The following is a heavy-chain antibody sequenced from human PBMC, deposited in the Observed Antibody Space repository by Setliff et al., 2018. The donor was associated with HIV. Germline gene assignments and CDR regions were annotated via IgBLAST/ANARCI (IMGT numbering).Heavy chain of an antibody. D-gene: IGHD4-4*01. CDR1: GGSISSATYY. CDR2: VYYSGNT. Sequence: SETLSLTCTVSGGSISSATYYWGWIRQPPGKGLEWIGSVYYSGNTYFNPSLKSRLTMSVDTSRNQFSLKLRYVTATDTAAYYCARVTTVTSYYFYYYYMDVWGKGTTVTVSS. V-gene: IGHV4-39*01. J-gene: IGHJ6*03. CDR3: ARVTTVTSYYFYYYYMDV.